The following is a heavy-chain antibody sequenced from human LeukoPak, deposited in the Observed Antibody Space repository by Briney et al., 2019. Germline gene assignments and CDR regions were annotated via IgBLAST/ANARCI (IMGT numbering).Heavy chain of an antibody. CDR3: ARDQIPYSSSSTAYCYYGMDV. CDR2: IIPIFGTA. D-gene: IGHD6-13*01. Sequence: SVNVPCKASGGTFSSYAISWVRQAPGQGLEWMGGIIPIFGTANYAQKFQGRVTITADESASTAYMELSSLRSEDTAVYYCARDQIPYSSSSTAYCYYGMDVWGQGTTVTVSS. CDR1: GGTFSSYA. J-gene: IGHJ6*02. V-gene: IGHV1-69*13.